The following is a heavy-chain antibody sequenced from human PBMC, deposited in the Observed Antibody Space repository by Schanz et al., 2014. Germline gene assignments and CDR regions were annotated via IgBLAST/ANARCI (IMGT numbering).Heavy chain of an antibody. V-gene: IGHV1-69*08. CDR3: ARDRRRYCSTASCLHDNWFDP. Sequence: QVHLVQSGAEVKKPGSSVKVSCKASGGTFSSDTFSWVRQAPGQGLEWMGRIIPVLAIADYAQQFQGRVTMTTDTSTSTAYMELRSLRSDDTAVYYCARDRRRYCSTASCLHDNWFDPWRQGTLVIVSS. D-gene: IGHD2-2*01. J-gene: IGHJ5*02. CDR2: IIPVLAIA. CDR1: GGTFSSDT.